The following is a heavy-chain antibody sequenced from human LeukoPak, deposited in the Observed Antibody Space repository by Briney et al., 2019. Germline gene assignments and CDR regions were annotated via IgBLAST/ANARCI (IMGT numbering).Heavy chain of an antibody. CDR1: GYSFTSYW. J-gene: IGHJ6*02. CDR3: ARHGTPSTRAYYYGMDV. D-gene: IGHD1-7*01. V-gene: IGHV5-51*01. Sequence: GESLKISCKGSGYSFTSYWIGWVRQMPGKGLEWMGIIYPGDPDTRYSPSFQGQVTISADKSISTAYLQWSSLKASDTAMYYCARHGTPSTRAYYYGMDVWGQGTTVTVSS. CDR2: IYPGDPDT.